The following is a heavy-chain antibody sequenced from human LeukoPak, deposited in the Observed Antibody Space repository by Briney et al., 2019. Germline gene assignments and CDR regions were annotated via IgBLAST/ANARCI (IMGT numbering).Heavy chain of an antibody. CDR3: ARALNPLTGTYYFDY. CDR1: GASINSHY. D-gene: IGHD4/OR15-4a*01. J-gene: IGHJ4*02. V-gene: IGHV4-4*07. CDR2: IYISGST. Sequence: SETLSLTCSVSGASINSHYWTWIRQPAGKGLEWIGRIYISGSTNYSPSLKSRVTMSVDTSKNQFSLNLISVTAADTAVYYCARALNPLTGTYYFDYWGQGTLVTVSS.